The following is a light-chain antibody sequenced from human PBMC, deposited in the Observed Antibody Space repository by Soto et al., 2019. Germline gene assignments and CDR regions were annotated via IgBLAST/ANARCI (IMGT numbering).Light chain of an antibody. CDR2: GAS. CDR1: QSVSSN. CDR3: QQYNIWWT. J-gene: IGKJ1*01. V-gene: IGKV3-15*01. Sequence: EIVMTQSPATLSVSPGERATLSCRASQSVSSNLAWYQQKPGQAPRLLIYGASTRATGIPARFSGSGSGTEFTLTIWSLQSEDFAVYYCQQYNIWWTFGQGTKVAIK.